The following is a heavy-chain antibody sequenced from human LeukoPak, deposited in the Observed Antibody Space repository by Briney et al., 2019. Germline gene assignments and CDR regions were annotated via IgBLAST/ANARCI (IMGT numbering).Heavy chain of an antibody. CDR3: ASEPHYYDSSGTDY. CDR2: IYSGGST. CDR1: GFTVSSNY. D-gene: IGHD3-22*01. J-gene: IGHJ4*02. Sequence: GGSLRLSCAASGFTVSSNYMSWVRQAPGKGLEWVSVIYSGGSTYYADSVKGRFTISRDNSKNTLYLQMNSLRAEDTAVYYCASEPHYYDSSGTDYWGQGTLVTVSS. V-gene: IGHV3-53*01.